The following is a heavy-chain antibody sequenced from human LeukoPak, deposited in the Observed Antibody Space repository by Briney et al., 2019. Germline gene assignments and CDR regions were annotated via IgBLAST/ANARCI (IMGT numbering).Heavy chain of an antibody. V-gene: IGHV1-8*01. D-gene: IGHD3-9*01. CDR3: ARGGYDILTGYFNNDPVDY. Sequence: ASVKVSCKASGYTFTCYDINWVRQATGQGLEWMGWMNPNSGNTGYAQKFQGRVTMTRNTSISTAYMELSSLRSEDTAVYYCARGGYDILTGYFNNDPVDYWGQGTLVTVSS. CDR1: GYTFTCYD. CDR2: MNPNSGNT. J-gene: IGHJ4*02.